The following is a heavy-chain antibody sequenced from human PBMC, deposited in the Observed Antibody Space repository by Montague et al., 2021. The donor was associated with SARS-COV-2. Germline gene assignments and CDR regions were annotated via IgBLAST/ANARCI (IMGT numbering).Heavy chain of an antibody. CDR2: IYHSGST. J-gene: IGHJ6*02. V-gene: IGHV4-34*01. CDR3: ARHDNSGTYPMDV. D-gene: IGHD3-10*01. Sequence: SETLSLTCAVYGGSFSGYSWSWIRQPPGKGLEWIGQIYHSGSTNYNPSLKSRVTISVDTSKNQVSLKLTSVTAADTAVYYCARHDNSGTYPMDVWGQGTTVTVSS. CDR1: GGSFSGYS.